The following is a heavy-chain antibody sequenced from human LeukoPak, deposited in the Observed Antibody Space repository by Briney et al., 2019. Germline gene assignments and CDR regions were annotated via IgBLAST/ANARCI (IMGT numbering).Heavy chain of an antibody. Sequence: GRSLRLSCTASGXTFGDYAMSWVRQAPGKGLEWVGFIRSKAYGGTTEYAASVKGRFTISRDDSKSIAYLQMNSLKTEDTAVYYCTRSAYSYGYWGQGTLVTVSS. D-gene: IGHD5-18*01. J-gene: IGHJ4*02. CDR2: IRSKAYGGTT. CDR3: TRSAYSYGY. V-gene: IGHV3-49*04. CDR1: GXTFGDYA.